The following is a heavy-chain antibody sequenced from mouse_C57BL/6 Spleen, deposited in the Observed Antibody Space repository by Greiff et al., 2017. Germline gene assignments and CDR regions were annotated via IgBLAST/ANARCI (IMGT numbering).Heavy chain of an antibody. CDR3: TRGNSNSWFAY. D-gene: IGHD2-5*01. Sequence: EVMLVESGEGLVKPGGSLKLSCAASGFTFSSYAMSWVRQTPEKRLEWVAYISSGGDYIYYADTVKGRFTISRDNARNTLYLQMSSLKSEDTAMYYCTRGNSNSWFAYWGQGTLVTVSA. J-gene: IGHJ3*01. CDR2: ISSGGDYI. CDR1: GFTFSSYA. V-gene: IGHV5-9-1*02.